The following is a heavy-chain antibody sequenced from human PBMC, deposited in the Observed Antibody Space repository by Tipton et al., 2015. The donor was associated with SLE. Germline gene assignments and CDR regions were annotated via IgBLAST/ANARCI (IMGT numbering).Heavy chain of an antibody. Sequence: TLSLTCAVSGGSISSGGYSWSWIRQPPGKGLEWIGYIYHSGSTYYNPSLKSRVTISVDTSKNQFSLKLSSVTAADTAVYYCARGREWVENYGSGSYRTHQYLDLWGRGTLVTVSS. D-gene: IGHD3-10*01. V-gene: IGHV4-30-2*02. J-gene: IGHJ2*01. CDR3: ARGREWVENYGSGSYRTHQYLDL. CDR2: IYHSGST. CDR1: GGSISSGGYS.